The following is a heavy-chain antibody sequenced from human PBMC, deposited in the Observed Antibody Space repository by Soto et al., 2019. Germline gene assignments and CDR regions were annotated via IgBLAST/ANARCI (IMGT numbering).Heavy chain of an antibody. D-gene: IGHD3-3*01. CDR1: GYTFTGYY. V-gene: IGHV1-2*02. CDR2: INPNSGGT. CDR3: ARPYYDFWSGSQFLQLGP. Sequence: SVKVSCKASGYTFTGYYMHWVRQAPGQGLEWMGWINPNSGGTNYAQKFQGRVTMTRDTSISTAYMELSRLRSDDTAVYYCARPYYDFWSGSQFLQLGPWGQGTLVTVS. J-gene: IGHJ5*02.